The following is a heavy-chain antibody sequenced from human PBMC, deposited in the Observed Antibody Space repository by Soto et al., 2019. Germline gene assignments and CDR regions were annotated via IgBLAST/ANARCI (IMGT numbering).Heavy chain of an antibody. D-gene: IGHD5-18*01. Sequence: QVQLQESGPGLVKPSETLSLTCTVSGGSVSSGSYYWSWIRQPPGKGLEWIGYIYYSGSTNYNPSLKSRVSISVDTSKNQFSLKLSSVTAADTAVYYCARDRPHRLQLWSYGMDVWGQGTTDTVSS. J-gene: IGHJ6*02. CDR2: IYYSGST. CDR1: GGSVSSGSYY. CDR3: ARDRPHRLQLWSYGMDV. V-gene: IGHV4-61*01.